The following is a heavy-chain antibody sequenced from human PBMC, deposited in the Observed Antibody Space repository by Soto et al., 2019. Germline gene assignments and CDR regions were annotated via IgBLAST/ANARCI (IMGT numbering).Heavy chain of an antibody. D-gene: IGHD1-26*01. CDR3: ARLGVVFDS. J-gene: IGHJ5*01. V-gene: IGHV4-39*01. CDR1: GGSISSGGYY. CDR2: IYYSGST. Sequence: PSETLSLTCTVSGGSISSGGYYWSWIRQHPGKGLEWIGYIYYSGSTYYNPSLKSRVTISVTTSKNQFSLKMSSVTAADKAVYYCARLGVVFDSWGQGNLVTVSS.